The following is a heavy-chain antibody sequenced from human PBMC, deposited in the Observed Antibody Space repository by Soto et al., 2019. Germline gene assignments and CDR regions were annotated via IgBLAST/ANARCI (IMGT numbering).Heavy chain of an antibody. D-gene: IGHD6-13*01. CDR2: IDWDDDK. V-gene: IGHV2-70*01. CDR3: ARSKALYSSSWYIRRPKLDPYYYGMDV. CDR1: GFSLSTSGMC. J-gene: IGHJ6*02. Sequence: SGPTLVNPTQTLTLTCTFSGFSLSTSGMCVSWIRQPPGKALEWLALIDWDDDKYYSTSLKTRLTISKDTSKNQVVLTMTNMDPVDTATYYCARSKALYSSSWYIRRPKLDPYYYGMDVWGQGTTVTVSS.